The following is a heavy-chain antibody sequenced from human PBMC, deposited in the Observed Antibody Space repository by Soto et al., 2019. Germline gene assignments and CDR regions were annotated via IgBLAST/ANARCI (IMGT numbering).Heavy chain of an antibody. Sequence: PSETLSLTCVVSGGSITSYHWSWIRQFPGKGLEWIAYIYTTGSTYYNPSLKSRVGISVDTSKNQFSLQLSSVTAADTAVYYCARGLPVPGSFDYRGRGTLVTCSS. CDR3: ARGLPVPGSFDY. CDR1: GGSITSYH. V-gene: IGHV4-59*06. J-gene: IGHJ4*02. CDR2: IYTTGST. D-gene: IGHD5-12*01.